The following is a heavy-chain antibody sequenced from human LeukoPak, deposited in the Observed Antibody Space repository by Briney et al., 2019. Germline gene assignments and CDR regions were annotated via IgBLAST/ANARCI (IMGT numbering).Heavy chain of an antibody. Sequence: SSVKVSCKASGYTFTSYDINWVRQATGQGLEWMGWINPNSGNTGYAQKFQGRVTMTRNTSISTAYMELSSLRSEDTAVYYCARVSVPGTYYYDSSGYNMAFDTWGQGTMVTVSS. CDR3: ARVSVPGTYYYDSSGYNMAFDT. CDR1: GYTFTSYD. D-gene: IGHD3-22*01. CDR2: INPNSGNT. J-gene: IGHJ3*02. V-gene: IGHV1-8*01.